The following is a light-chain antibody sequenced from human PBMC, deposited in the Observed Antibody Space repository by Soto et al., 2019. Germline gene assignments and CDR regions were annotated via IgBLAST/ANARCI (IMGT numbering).Light chain of an antibody. Sequence: QSVLTQPASVSGSPGQSITISCTGTSSDVGGYNYVSWYQQHPGKAPKLMIYDVSNRPSGVSNRFSASKSGNTASLTISGRQAEDEADYYCSSYTSSSTPVVFGGGTKVTVL. J-gene: IGLJ2*01. CDR2: DVS. CDR3: SSYTSSSTPVV. V-gene: IGLV2-14*01. CDR1: SSDVGGYNY.